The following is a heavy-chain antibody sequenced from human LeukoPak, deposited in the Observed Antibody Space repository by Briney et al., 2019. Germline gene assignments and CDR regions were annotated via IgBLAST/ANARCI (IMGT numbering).Heavy chain of an antibody. CDR1: GFTFSSYA. Sequence: GGSLRLSCAASGFTFSSYAMSWVRQAPGKGLEWVSAISGSGGSTYYADSVKGRFTISRDNSKNTLYLQMNSLRAEDTAVHYCAKTMFWSGYYADYWGQGTLVTVSS. D-gene: IGHD3-3*01. CDR2: ISGSGGST. V-gene: IGHV3-23*01. CDR3: AKTMFWSGYYADY. J-gene: IGHJ4*02.